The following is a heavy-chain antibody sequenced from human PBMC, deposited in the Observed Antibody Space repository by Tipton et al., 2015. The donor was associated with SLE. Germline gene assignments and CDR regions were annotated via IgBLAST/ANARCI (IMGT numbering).Heavy chain of an antibody. D-gene: IGHD6-6*01. CDR2: TYYSGST. J-gene: IGHJ4*02. Sequence: TLSLTCTVSGGSISSHYWSWIRQPPGKGLAWIGYTYYSGSTNYNPSLKSRVTISVDTSKNQFSLKLSSVTAADTAVYYCARVSSSSSFDYWGQGTLVTVSS. CDR3: ARVSSSSSFDY. CDR1: GGSISSHY. V-gene: IGHV4-59*11.